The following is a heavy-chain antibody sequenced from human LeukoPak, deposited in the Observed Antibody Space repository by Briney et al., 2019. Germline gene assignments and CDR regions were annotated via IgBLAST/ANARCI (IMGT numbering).Heavy chain of an antibody. J-gene: IGHJ6*02. CDR2: IYPADSDT. CDR1: GYRFTTYW. V-gene: IGHV5-51*01. CDR3: ARAFGVGDSNYYAMDV. Sequence: GESLKISFQAPGYRFTTYWIAWVRQMPGKGLEWMGIIYPADSDTRYSPSFQGQVTISADKSISTAYLQWSSLKASDSAMYYCARAFGVGDSNYYAMDVWGQGTTVTVSS. D-gene: IGHD3-3*01.